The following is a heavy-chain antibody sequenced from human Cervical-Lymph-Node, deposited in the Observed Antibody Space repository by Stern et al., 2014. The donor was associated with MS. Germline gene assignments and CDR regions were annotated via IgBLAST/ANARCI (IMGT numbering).Heavy chain of an antibody. CDR3: AKPLQFWAKDPPSFDH. CDR1: GFTFRSYG. CDR2: ISYDGSHE. D-gene: IGHD6-19*01. Sequence: VQLVESGGGVVQPGTSLRLSCAASGFTFRSYGMHWVRQAPGQGLEWVAVISYDGSHEYYADSVKGRFTISRDNSKNTMYLQMNSLRTEDTAVYFCAKPLQFWAKDPPSFDHWGQGTLVTVSS. J-gene: IGHJ4*02. V-gene: IGHV3-30*18.